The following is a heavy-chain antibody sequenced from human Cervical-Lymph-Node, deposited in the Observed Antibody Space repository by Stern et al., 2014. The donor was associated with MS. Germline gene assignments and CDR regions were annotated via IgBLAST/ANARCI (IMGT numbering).Heavy chain of an antibody. Sequence: VQLQESGPGLVKPSETLSLTCTVSGGSVSSGSYYWSWNRQPPGKGLEWIGYIYYSGSTNYNPSLKSRVTISVDTSKNQFSLKLSSVTAADTAVYYCASDSSGYYLSFDYWGQGTLVTVSS. CDR1: GGSVSSGSYY. CDR2: IYYSGST. D-gene: IGHD3-22*01. CDR3: ASDSSGYYLSFDY. V-gene: IGHV4-61*01. J-gene: IGHJ4*02.